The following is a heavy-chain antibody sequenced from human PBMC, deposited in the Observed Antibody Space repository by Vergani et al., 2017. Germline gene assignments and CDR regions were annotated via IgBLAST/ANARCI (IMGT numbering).Heavy chain of an antibody. Sequence: EVQLVESGGGLVKPGGSLRLSCAASGFTFSSYSMNWVRQAPGKGLEWVSSISSSSSYIYYADSVKGRFTISRDNAKNSLYLQMNSLRAEDTAVYYCASGRSRAAGGGYIDYWGQGTLVTVSS. CDR3: ASGRSRAAGGGYIDY. CDR1: GFTFSSYS. D-gene: IGHD6-6*01. CDR2: ISSSSSYI. V-gene: IGHV3-21*04. J-gene: IGHJ4*02.